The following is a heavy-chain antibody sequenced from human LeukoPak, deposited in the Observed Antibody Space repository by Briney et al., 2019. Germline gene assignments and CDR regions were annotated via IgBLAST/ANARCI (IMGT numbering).Heavy chain of an antibody. Sequence: SETLSLTCAVYVGSFSGYYWSWIRQPPGKGLEWIGSIYYSGSTYYNPSLKSRVTISVDTSKNQFSLKLSSVTAADTAVYYCARVRRTPYYYYGMDVWGQGTTVTVSS. J-gene: IGHJ6*02. V-gene: IGHV4-34*01. CDR3: ARVRRTPYYYYGMDV. D-gene: IGHD1-14*01. CDR2: IYYSGST. CDR1: VGSFSGYY.